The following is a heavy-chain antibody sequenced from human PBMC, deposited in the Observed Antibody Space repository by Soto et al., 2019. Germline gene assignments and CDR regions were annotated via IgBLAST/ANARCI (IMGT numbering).Heavy chain of an antibody. CDR2: IYYSGST. CDR3: ARDYYYYYGMDV. Sequence: SETLSLTCTVSGGSISSYYWSWIRQPPGKGLEWIGYIYYSGSTNYNPSLKSRVTISVDTSKNQFSLKLSSVTAADTAVYYCARDYYYYYGMDVWGQGTTVTVSS. V-gene: IGHV4-59*01. J-gene: IGHJ6*02. CDR1: GGSISSYY.